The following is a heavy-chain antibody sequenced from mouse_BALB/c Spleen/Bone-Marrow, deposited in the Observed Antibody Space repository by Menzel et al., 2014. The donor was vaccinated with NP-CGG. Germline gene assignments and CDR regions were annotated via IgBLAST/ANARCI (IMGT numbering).Heavy chain of an antibody. D-gene: IGHD1-2*01. CDR3: ARLGYYGSFAF. Sequence: EVQVVESGGGLVQPGGSLKLSCAASGFDFSRFWMSWVRQAPGKGLEWIGEINPGSSTINYTPSLKDKFIISRDNAKNTLYLQMSKVRSEDTALYYCARLGYYGSFAFWGQGTLVTVSA. CDR2: INPGSSTI. J-gene: IGHJ3*01. V-gene: IGHV4-1*02. CDR1: GFDFSRFW.